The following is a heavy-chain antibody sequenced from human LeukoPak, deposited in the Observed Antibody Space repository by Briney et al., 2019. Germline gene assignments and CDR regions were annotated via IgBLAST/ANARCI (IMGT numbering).Heavy chain of an antibody. CDR3: AKDYSRYCSSVSCYTPVDY. CDR1: GFTFSTYA. Sequence: GRSLRLSCAASGFTFSTYAMNSVREAPGKGLEWVAVISYDGRQNYYADSVKCRFTISRDYSRNMLYLQMDSLRAEDTAFYYCAKDYSRYCSSVSCYTPVDYGGQGALVTVSS. D-gene: IGHD2-2*02. CDR2: ISYDGRQN. J-gene: IGHJ4*02. V-gene: IGHV3-30-3*02.